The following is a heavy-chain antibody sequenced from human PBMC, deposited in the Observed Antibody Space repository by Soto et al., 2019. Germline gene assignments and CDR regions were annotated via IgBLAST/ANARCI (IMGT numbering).Heavy chain of an antibody. V-gene: IGHV3-33*01. J-gene: IGHJ5*02. D-gene: IGHD2-15*01. CDR2: IWYHGVDK. CDR1: GFTFSRQA. Sequence: QPGGSLRVFCAASGFTFSRQAMHWVRQAPGRGLEWVAVIWYHGVDKYYADSVKGRVTKSRDNSKNTVYLQINSLRGEHTAVYYCATGFLGLCTRRNCPHHPWRQGSHVTV. CDR3: ATGFLGLCTRRNCPHHP.